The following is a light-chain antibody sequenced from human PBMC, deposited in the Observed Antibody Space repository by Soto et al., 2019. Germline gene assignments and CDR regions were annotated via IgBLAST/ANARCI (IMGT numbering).Light chain of an antibody. CDR2: GAS. V-gene: IGKV3-15*01. J-gene: IGKJ2*01. CDR1: QSVSSN. Sequence: EIVMTQSPATLSVSPGEGATLSSRASQSVSSNLAWYQQKPGQAPRLLIYGASTRATGIPARFTGSGSGTEFTLTISSLQYEDFAVYYCQQYNNWYTFGQGTKLEI. CDR3: QQYNNWYT.